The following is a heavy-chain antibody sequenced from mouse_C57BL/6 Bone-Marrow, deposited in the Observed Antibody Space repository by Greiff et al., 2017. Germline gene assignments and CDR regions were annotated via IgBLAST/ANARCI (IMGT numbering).Heavy chain of an antibody. D-gene: IGHD2-3*01. V-gene: IGHV1-87*01. Sequence: QVQLQQSGPELARPWASVKISCQAFYTFSRRVHFAIRDTNYWMQWVKQRPGQGLEWIGAIYPGNGDTSYNQKFKGKATLTADKSSSIAYMQLSSLTSEDSAVYYCAIRIYDGLYYAMDYWGQGTSVTVSS. CDR3: SEDSAVYYCAIRIYDGLYYAMDY. J-gene: IGHJ4*01. CDR2: GQGLEWIG. CDR1: YTFSRRVH.